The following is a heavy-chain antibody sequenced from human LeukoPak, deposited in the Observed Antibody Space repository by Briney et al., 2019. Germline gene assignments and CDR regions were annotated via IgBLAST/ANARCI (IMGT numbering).Heavy chain of an antibody. D-gene: IGHD3-10*01. CDR1: GYTFTSYG. CDR3: ARVYYYGSGSYYDDNWFDP. J-gene: IGHJ5*02. Sequence: ASVKVSCKASGYTFTSYGISWVRQAPGQGLEWVGWISGYNGNTNYAQKLQGRVTMTTDTSTSTAYMELRSLRSDDTAVYYCARVYYYGSGSYYDDNWFDPWGQGTLVTVSS. CDR2: ISGYNGNT. V-gene: IGHV1-18*04.